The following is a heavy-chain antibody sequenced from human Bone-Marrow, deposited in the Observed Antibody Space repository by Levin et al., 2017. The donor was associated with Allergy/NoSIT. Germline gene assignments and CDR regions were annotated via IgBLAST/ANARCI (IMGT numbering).Heavy chain of an antibody. CDR3: ARAAGNTGYGMDV. V-gene: IGHV3-30*03. CDR2: ISYGGNNQ. J-gene: IGHJ6*02. CDR1: GFTFKSYD. D-gene: IGHD5-18*01. Sequence: GESLKISCAASGFTFKSYDMHWVRQAPGKGLEWVARISYGGNNQYYADSVRGRFTISRDNSKNTLFLQMNNLRPEDTAVYSCARAAGNTGYGMDVWGQGTTVSVSS.